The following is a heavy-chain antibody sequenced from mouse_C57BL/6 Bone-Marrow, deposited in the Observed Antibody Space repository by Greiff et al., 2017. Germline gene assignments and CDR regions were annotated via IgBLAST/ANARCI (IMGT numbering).Heavy chain of an antibody. V-gene: IGHV1-36*01. D-gene: IGHD2-3*01. Sequence: EVQLHQSGPVLVKPGPSVKISCTASGFTFTDYYMHWVKQSHGKSLEWIGLVYPYNGGTSYNQKFKGKATLTVDTSSSTAYMELNSLTSEDSAVYYWARGSLCDPYYYAMDYWGQGTSVTVSS. J-gene: IGHJ4*01. CDR3: ARGSLCDPYYYAMDY. CDR1: GFTFTDYY. CDR2: VYPYNGGT.